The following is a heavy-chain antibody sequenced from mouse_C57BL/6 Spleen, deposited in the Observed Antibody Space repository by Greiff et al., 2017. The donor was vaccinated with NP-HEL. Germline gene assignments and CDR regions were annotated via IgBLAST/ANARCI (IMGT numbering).Heavy chain of an antibody. D-gene: IGHD2-2*01. J-gene: IGHJ1*03. CDR1: GFTFSSYG. V-gene: IGHV5-6*01. CDR3: ARPAYGYDGSYWYFDV. CDR2: ISRGGSYT. Sequence: EVKLQESGGDLVKPGGSLKLSCAASGFTFSSYGMSWVRQTPDKRLEWVATISRGGSYTYYPDSVKGRFTISRDNAKNTLYLQMSSLKSEDTAMYYCARPAYGYDGSYWYFDVWGTGTTVTVSS.